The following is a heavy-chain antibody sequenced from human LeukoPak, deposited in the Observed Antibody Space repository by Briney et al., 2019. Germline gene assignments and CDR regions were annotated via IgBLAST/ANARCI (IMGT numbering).Heavy chain of an antibody. CDR1: GYSISSGYY. CDR3: ARGRYGDYGSNAFDI. J-gene: IGHJ3*02. CDR2: IYHSGST. D-gene: IGHD4-17*01. V-gene: IGHV4-38-2*02. Sequence: SETLSLTCTVSGYSISSGYYWGWIRQPPGKGLEWIGGIYHSGSTYYNSSLKSRVTISVDRSKNQFSLKLSSVTAADTAVYYCARGRYGDYGSNAFDIWGQGTMDTVSS.